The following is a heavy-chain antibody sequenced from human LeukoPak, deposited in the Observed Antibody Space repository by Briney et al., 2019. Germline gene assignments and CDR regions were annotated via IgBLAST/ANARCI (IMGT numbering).Heavy chain of an antibody. CDR3: AKDLVSGYNYAYGNIDY. CDR1: GFTFSSYG. J-gene: IGHJ4*02. Sequence: PGRSLRLSCAASGFTFSSYGMHWVRQAPGKGLEWVAFIRYDGSNKYYADSVKGRFSISRDNSKNTLYLQMNSLRAEDTAVYYCAKDLVSGYNYAYGNIDYWGQGTLVTVSS. V-gene: IGHV3-30*02. CDR2: IRYDGSNK. D-gene: IGHD5-18*01.